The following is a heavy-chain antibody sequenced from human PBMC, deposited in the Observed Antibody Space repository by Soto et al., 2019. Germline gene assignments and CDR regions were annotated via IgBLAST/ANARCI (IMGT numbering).Heavy chain of an antibody. CDR2: INHSGST. V-gene: IGHV4-34*01. CDR3: ARIRRRRSSSYAFEY. Sequence: SETLSLTCAVYGGSFSGYYWSWIRQPPGKGLEWIGEINHSGSTNYNPSLKSRVTISVDTSKNQFSLKLSSVTAADTAVYYCARIRRRRSSSYAFEYWGQGTLVTVSS. D-gene: IGHD3-10*01. CDR1: GGSFSGYY. J-gene: IGHJ4*02.